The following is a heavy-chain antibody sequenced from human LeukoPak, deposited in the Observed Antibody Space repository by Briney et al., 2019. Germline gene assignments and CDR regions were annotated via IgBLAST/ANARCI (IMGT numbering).Heavy chain of an antibody. CDR3: AGHHPRNTVDF. V-gene: IGHV4-59*08. D-gene: IGHD2-8*02. CDR2: IYFSGST. CDR1: GGSISSYY. J-gene: IGHJ4*02. Sequence: PSETLSLTCTVSGGSISSYYWSWIRQPPGKELEWIGYIYFSGSTNYNPSLKSRVTISLDTSRNQFSLKLSSVTAADTAVYYCAGHHPRNTVDFWGQGTLVTVSS.